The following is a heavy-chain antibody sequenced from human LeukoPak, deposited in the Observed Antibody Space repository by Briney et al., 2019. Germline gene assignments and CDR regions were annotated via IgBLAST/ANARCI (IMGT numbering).Heavy chain of an antibody. CDR1: GGSISSSAYH. V-gene: IGHV4-61*08. CDR2: IYYSGST. J-gene: IGHJ6*02. D-gene: IGHD3-10*01. Sequence: SETLSLTCSVSGGSISSSAYHWSWFRQHPGKGLEWIGYIYYSGSTNYNPSLKSRVSISVDTSKNQFSLKLSSVTAADTAVYYCARVYGSGSTLDYYYGMDVWGQGTTVTVSS. CDR3: ARVYGSGSTLDYYYGMDV.